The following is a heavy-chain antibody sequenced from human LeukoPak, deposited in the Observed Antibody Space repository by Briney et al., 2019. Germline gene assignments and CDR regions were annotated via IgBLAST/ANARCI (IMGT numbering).Heavy chain of an antibody. CDR1: GYNFTSYW. Sequence: HGESLKISCKGSGYNFTSYWIGWVRQMPGKGLEWMGIIYPGDCDSRLSPSLQGQVTISADKSISTAYLQWNSLKASDTAMYYCARGHHVVVATATWASDAFDLWGQGTMVTVSS. CDR3: ARGHHVVVATATWASDAFDL. V-gene: IGHV5-51*01. D-gene: IGHD2-21*02. CDR2: IYPGDCDS. J-gene: IGHJ3*01.